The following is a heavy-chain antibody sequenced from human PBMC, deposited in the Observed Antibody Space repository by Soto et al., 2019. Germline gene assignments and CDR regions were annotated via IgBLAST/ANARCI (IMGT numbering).Heavy chain of an antibody. CDR1: GYTLTELS. J-gene: IGHJ4*02. CDR2: FDPEDGET. CDR3: ARGYSSGWYYGY. Sequence: ASVKVSCKVSGYTLTELSMHWVRQAPGKGLEWMGGFDPEDGETIYAQKFQGRVTMTTDTSTSTAYMELRSRRSDDTAVYYCARGYSSGWYYGYWGEGTLVTVSS. V-gene: IGHV1-24*01. D-gene: IGHD6-19*01.